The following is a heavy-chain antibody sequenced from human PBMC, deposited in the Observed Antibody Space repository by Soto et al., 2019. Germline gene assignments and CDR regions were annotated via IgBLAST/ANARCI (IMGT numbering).Heavy chain of an antibody. CDR2: VYYLGST. CDR3: ARDGYDGSGSPYPDY. CDR1: GGPMSEYF. Sequence: SETRSLTCTVSGGPMSEYFWSWIRQSPGKGLEWIGYVYYLGSTDYNPSLKSRVTISVDTSKRQFSLNLSSVTVADTAVYYCARDGYDGSGSPYPDYWGPGIQVTVSS. V-gene: IGHV4-59*01. J-gene: IGHJ4*02. D-gene: IGHD3-10*01.